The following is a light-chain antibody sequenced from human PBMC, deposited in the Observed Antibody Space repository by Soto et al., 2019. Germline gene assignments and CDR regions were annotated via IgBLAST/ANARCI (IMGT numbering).Light chain of an antibody. Sequence: QSALTQPASVSGSPGQSITISCTGTSSDVGGYNYVSWYQQHPGKATKLIIYEVSNRPSGVSNRFSGSKSGNTASLTISGLQAEDEADYYCSSYTSSSTRVFGGGTKVTV. V-gene: IGLV2-14*01. J-gene: IGLJ2*01. CDR1: SSDVGGYNY. CDR2: EVS. CDR3: SSYTSSSTRV.